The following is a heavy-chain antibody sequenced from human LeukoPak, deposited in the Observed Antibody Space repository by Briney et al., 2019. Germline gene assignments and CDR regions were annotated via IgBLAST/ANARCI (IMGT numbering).Heavy chain of an antibody. CDR1: GFNISSNF. D-gene: IGHD1-26*01. Sequence: GGSPRLSCAVSGFNISSNFMSWVRQAPGKGPEWAAVLHTSGITYYADSVRGRFTISRDNSKNTLYLQMDSLTAEDTAVYYCAREDAGGTYSFDYWGQGTLVTVSS. CDR2: LHTSGIT. CDR3: AREDAGGTYSFDY. V-gene: IGHV3-66*01. J-gene: IGHJ4*02.